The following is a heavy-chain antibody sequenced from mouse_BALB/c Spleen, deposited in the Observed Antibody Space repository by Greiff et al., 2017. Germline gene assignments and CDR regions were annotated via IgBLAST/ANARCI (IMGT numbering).Heavy chain of an antibody. V-gene: IGHV14-4*02. J-gene: IGHJ3*01. D-gene: IGHD1-1*01. CDR3: TYYYGSSWFAY. CDR1: GFNIKDYY. Sequence: EVQRVESGAELVRSGASVKLSCTASGFNIKDYYMHWVKQRPEQGLEWIGWIDPENGDTEYAPKFQGKATMTADTSSNTAYLQLSSLTSEDTAVYYCTYYYGSSWFAYWGQGTLVTVSA. CDR2: IDPENGDT.